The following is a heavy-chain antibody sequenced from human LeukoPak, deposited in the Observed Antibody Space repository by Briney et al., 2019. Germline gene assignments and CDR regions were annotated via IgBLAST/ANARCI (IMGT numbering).Heavy chain of an antibody. CDR3: ARSSRYDIWTGYPY. D-gene: IGHD3-9*01. CDR1: GYTFSGYY. V-gene: IGHV1-2*02. J-gene: IGHJ4*02. CDR2: INANSGGT. Sequence: ASVKVSCKASGYTFSGYYMHWVRQAPGQGLEWMGWINANSGGTNYAQKFQGRVTMTRDTSISTAYMELSRLRSDDTAVYYCARSSRYDIWTGYPYWGQGTLVTVSP.